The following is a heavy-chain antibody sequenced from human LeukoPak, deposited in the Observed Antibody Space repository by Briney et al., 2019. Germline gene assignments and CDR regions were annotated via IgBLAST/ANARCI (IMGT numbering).Heavy chain of an antibody. V-gene: IGHV3-30-3*01. Sequence: GRSLRLSCAASGFTFSTYFMHWVRQAPGKGLKWVADIASDGSHTFYVESVKGRFTISRDNSKNTLYLQMNSLRAEDTAVYFCARERQDTILHSGAFDIWGQGTTVTVSS. CDR3: ARERQDTILHSGAFDI. J-gene: IGHJ3*02. CDR1: GFTFSTYF. CDR2: IASDGSHT. D-gene: IGHD2-21*01.